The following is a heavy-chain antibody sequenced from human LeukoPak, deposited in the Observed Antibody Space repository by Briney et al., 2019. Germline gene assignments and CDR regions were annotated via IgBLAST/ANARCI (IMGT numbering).Heavy chain of an antibody. CDR2: INHSGST. CDR3: ARGRRDGYTLFDY. D-gene: IGHD5-24*01. V-gene: IGHV4-34*01. CDR1: GGSFSGYY. Sequence: PSETLSLTCAVYGGSFSGYYWSWIRQPPGKGLEWIGEINHSGSTNYNPSLKSRVTISVDTSKNQFSLKLSSVTAADTAVHYCARGRRDGYTLFDYWGQGTLVTVSS. J-gene: IGHJ4*02.